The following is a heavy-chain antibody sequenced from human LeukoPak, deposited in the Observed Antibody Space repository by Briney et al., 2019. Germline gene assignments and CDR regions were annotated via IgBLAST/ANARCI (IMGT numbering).Heavy chain of an antibody. CDR2: ISYDGTNK. V-gene: IGHV3-30-3*01. Sequence: GGSLRLSCAASGFTFSNFAMHWVRQAPGKGLEWVAVISYDGTNKYYTDSVKGRFTISRDNSKNTVYLQMNSLRAEDTAVYYCARDRYDIPWGQGTLVTVSS. CDR3: ARDRYDIP. D-gene: IGHD3-9*01. J-gene: IGHJ5*02. CDR1: GFTFSNFA.